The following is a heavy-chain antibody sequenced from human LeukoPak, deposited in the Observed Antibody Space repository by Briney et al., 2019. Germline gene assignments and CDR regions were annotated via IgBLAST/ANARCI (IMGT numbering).Heavy chain of an antibody. J-gene: IGHJ5*02. D-gene: IGHD3-16*01. CDR1: GFTFRTYW. CDR2: INTDGSGT. V-gene: IGHV3-74*01. CDR3: ARAKPGGNWFDP. Sequence: GGSLRLSCAASGFTFRTYWMHWVRQAPGKGLLWVSRINTDGSGTIYADSVKGRFTISRDNANNTLYLQMNSLRAEDTALYYCARAKPGGNWFDPWGQGTLVTVSS.